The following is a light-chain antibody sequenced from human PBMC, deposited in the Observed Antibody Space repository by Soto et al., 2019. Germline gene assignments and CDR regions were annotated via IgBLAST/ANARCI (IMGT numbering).Light chain of an antibody. V-gene: IGKV3-11*01. J-gene: IGKJ4*02. Sequence: VLTQSPATLSLSPGERATLSCRASQSVTWHLAWYQQKPGQAPRLLIYDATKRATGIPARFSGSGSGTDFTLTISSLEPEDFAVYYCQQRTNWLTFGGGTKVDIK. CDR2: DAT. CDR3: QQRTNWLT. CDR1: QSVTWH.